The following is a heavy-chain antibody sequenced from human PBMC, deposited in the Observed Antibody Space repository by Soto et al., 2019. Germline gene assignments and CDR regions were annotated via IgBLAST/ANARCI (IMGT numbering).Heavy chain of an antibody. Sequence: SVKAACKASGDICSTYAISWVRQAPGQALEWMGGVIPIFTTPNYAQNFQARLTITADESTSTAYMELSSLRSEDTAVYYCARGGHYGSGTYFQNLIFWGQGTQVTVSS. J-gene: IGHJ4*02. CDR3: ARGGHYGSGTYFQNLIF. D-gene: IGHD3-10*01. CDR1: GDICSTYA. CDR2: VIPIFTTP. V-gene: IGHV1-69*13.